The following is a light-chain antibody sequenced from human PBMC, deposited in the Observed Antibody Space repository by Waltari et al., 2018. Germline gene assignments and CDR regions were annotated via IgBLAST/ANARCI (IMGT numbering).Light chain of an antibody. V-gene: IGKV4-1*01. Sequence: VMTQSPDSLAVSLGERATINCKSSQGVFWDSNKKDYFAWYQQKPAHPPKLRISWATTREAGGAGRYRCSGSGTDSTRTISSLQAEEVAVYYWQQYYSTPETFGQGTKVEIK. J-gene: IGKJ1*01. CDR1: QGVFWDSNKKDY. CDR3: QQYYSTPET. CDR2: WAT.